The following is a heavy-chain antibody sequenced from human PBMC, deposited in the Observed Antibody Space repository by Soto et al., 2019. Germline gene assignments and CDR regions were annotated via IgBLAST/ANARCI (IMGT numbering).Heavy chain of an antibody. CDR3: ARERCSSTGCHVGF. CDR1: GFTFSTYE. Sequence: PGGSLRLSCAASGFTFSTYEMNWVRQAPGEGLEWVSYISSSGSSIYYADSVKGRFTISRDNAKNSLYLQMNSLRAEDTALYYCARERCSSTGCHVGFWGQGTLVTVSS. J-gene: IGHJ4*02. V-gene: IGHV3-48*03. CDR2: ISSSGSSI. D-gene: IGHD2-2*01.